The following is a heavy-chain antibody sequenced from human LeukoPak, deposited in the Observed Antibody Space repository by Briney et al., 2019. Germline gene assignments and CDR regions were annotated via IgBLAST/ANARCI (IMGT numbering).Heavy chain of an antibody. D-gene: IGHD1-14*01. Sequence: GGSLRLSCAASGFIVITNDMTWVRQAPGKGLEWVSVLYSDGNTKYADSVQGRFTISRDKSKNTLYLEMNSLSPDDTAVYYCARGVEPLAANTLAYWGQGTLVTVSS. CDR3: ARGVEPLAANTLAY. CDR1: GFIVITND. J-gene: IGHJ4*02. V-gene: IGHV3-53*01. CDR2: LYSDGNT.